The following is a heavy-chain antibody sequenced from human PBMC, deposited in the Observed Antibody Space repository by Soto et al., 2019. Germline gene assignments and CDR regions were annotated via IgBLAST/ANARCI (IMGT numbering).Heavy chain of an antibody. CDR2: ISGSGGST. J-gene: IGHJ5*02. Sequence: LRLSCAASGFTFSSYAMSWVRQAPGKGLEWVSAISGSGGSTYYADSVKGRFTTSRDNSKNTLYLQMNSLRAEDTAVYYCAKGDVDIVATGWFDPWGQGTLVTVSS. D-gene: IGHD5-12*01. CDR1: GFTFSSYA. V-gene: IGHV3-23*01. CDR3: AKGDVDIVATGWFDP.